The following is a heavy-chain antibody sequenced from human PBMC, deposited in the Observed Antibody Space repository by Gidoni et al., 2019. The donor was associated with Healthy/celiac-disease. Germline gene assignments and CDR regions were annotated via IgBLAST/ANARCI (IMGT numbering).Heavy chain of an antibody. V-gene: IGHV3-30*18. D-gene: IGHD3-22*01. CDR2: ISYDGSNK. J-gene: IGHJ4*02. CDR1: GFTFSSYG. CDR3: AKDGGIYYYDSSGYFDY. Sequence: QVQLVESGGGVVQPWRSLRLSCAASGFTFSSYGMHWVRQAPGKGLEWVPVISYDGSNKYYADSVKGRFTISRDNSKNTLYLQMNSLRAEDTAVYYCAKDGGIYYYDSSGYFDYWGQGTLVTVSS.